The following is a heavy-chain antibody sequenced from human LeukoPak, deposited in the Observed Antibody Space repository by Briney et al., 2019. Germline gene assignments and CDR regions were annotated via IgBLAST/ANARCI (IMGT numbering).Heavy chain of an antibody. D-gene: IGHD2-21*01. V-gene: IGHV1-2*02. CDR2: INPNSGGT. CDR1: GYTFTGYY. CDR3: ARGPGVIAPSGYYYYMDV. Sequence: ASVKVSCKASGYTFTGYYMHWVRQAPGQGLEWMGWINPNSGGTNYAQKSQGRVTMTRDTSISTAYMELSRLRSDDTAVYYCARGPGVIAPSGYYYYMDVWGKGTTVTVSS. J-gene: IGHJ6*03.